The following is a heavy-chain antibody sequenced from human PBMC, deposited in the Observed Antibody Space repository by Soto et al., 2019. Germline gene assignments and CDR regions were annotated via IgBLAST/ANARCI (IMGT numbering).Heavy chain of an antibody. CDR3: ARDQMAYYYGSGGRNWFDP. J-gene: IGHJ5*02. CDR1: GGTFSSYA. CDR2: IIPIFGTA. Sequence: SVKVSCKASGGTFSSYAISWVRQAPGQGLEWMGGIIPIFGTANYAQKFQGRVTITADESTSTAYMELSSLRSEDTAVYYCARDQMAYYYGSGGRNWFDPWGQGTLVTVFS. V-gene: IGHV1-69*13. D-gene: IGHD3-10*01.